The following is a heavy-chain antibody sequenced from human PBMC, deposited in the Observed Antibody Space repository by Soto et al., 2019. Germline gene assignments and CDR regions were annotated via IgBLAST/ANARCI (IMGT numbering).Heavy chain of an antibody. CDR3: ATAEVDY. Sequence: GGSRRLSCEASGFTFGNYWTHWVRQAPGKGLEWVSRMNSDGSTTNYADSVKGRFTVSRDNAKNTLYLQMNSLRAEDTAVYYCATAEVDYWGPGTLVNVSS. J-gene: IGHJ4*02. CDR2: MNSDGSTT. CDR1: GFTFGNYW. V-gene: IGHV3-74*01.